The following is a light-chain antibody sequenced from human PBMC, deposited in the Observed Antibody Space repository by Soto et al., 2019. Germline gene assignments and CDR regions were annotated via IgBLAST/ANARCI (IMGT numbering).Light chain of an antibody. Sequence: DLQMTQSPSSLSASVGDRVTITCRASQSISSYLNWYQQKPGKAPKLLIYAASSLQSGVPSRFSGSGSGTDFTLTISSLQPEDFATYYCQQSYRTPPWTFGQGTKVEIK. CDR3: QQSYRTPPWT. CDR2: AAS. V-gene: IGKV1-39*01. J-gene: IGKJ1*01. CDR1: QSISSY.